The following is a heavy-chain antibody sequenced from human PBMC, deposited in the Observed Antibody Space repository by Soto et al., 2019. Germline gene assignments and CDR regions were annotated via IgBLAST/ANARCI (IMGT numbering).Heavy chain of an antibody. CDR2: TYYRSKWYN. J-gene: IGHJ6*02. V-gene: IGHV6-1*01. CDR1: GDSVSSNSAA. D-gene: IGHD6-19*01. CDR3: ARDQWLVGDYYYYGMDV. Sequence: SQTLSLTCPLSGDSVSSNSAASNWISQSPSRGLEWLGRTYYRSKWYNDSAVYVKSRITINPDTSKNQFSLQLNSVSPEDTAVYYCARDQWLVGDYYYYGMDVWGQGITVTVSS.